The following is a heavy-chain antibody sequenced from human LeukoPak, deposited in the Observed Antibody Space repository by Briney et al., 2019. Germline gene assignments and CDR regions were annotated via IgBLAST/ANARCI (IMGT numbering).Heavy chain of an antibody. Sequence: PSETLSLTCTASGVSISSYYWSWIRQPAGKGLEWIGRIYTSGSTNYNPSLKSRVTMSVDTSKNQFSLKLSSVTAADTAVYYCAREPPRRNIVVVVAATVEAFDIWGQGTMVTVSS. CDR1: GVSISSYY. J-gene: IGHJ3*02. CDR3: AREPPRRNIVVVVAATVEAFDI. D-gene: IGHD2-15*01. CDR2: IYTSGST. V-gene: IGHV4-4*07.